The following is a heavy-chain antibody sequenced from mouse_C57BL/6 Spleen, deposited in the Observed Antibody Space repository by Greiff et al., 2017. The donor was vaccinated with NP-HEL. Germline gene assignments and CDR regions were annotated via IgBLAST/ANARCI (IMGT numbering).Heavy chain of an antibody. V-gene: IGHV1-63*01. D-gene: IGHD2-2*01. CDR1: GYTFTNYW. J-gene: IGHJ3*01. Sequence: QVQLKQSGAELVRPGTSVKMSCKASGYTFTNYWIGWAKQRPGHGLEWIGDIYPGGGYTNYNEKFKGKATLTADKSSSTAYMQFSSLTSEDSAIYYCARRESTMVTRGFAYWGQGTLVTVSA. CDR2: IYPGGGYT. CDR3: ARRESTMVTRGFAY.